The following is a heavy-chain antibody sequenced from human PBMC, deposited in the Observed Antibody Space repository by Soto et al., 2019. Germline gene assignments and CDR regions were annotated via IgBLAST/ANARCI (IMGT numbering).Heavy chain of an antibody. J-gene: IGHJ5*02. V-gene: IGHV3-23*01. CDR3: AKGPRGSLWFGELLYHWFDP. CDR1: GFTFSSYA. CDR2: ISGSGGST. Sequence: EVQLLESGGGLVQPGGSLRLSCAASGFTFSSYAMSWVRQAPGKGLEWVSAISGSGGSTYYADSVKGRFTISRDNSKNTLYLQMNSLRAEDTAVYYCAKGPRGSLWFGELLYHWFDPWGQGTLVTVSS. D-gene: IGHD3-10*01.